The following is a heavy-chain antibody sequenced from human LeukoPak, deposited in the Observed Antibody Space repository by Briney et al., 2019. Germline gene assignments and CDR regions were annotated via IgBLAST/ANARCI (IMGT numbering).Heavy chain of an antibody. CDR3: DRGFYYFDY. V-gene: IGHV4-38-2*02. CDR2: IYHSGST. CDR1: GYSISSGYY. J-gene: IGHJ4*02. Sequence: SETLSLTCTVSGYSISSGYYWGWIRQPPGKGLEWIGSIYHSGSTYYNPSLKSRVTISVDTSKNQFSLKLSSVTAADTAVYYCDRGFYYFDYWGQGTLVTVSS. D-gene: IGHD3-16*01.